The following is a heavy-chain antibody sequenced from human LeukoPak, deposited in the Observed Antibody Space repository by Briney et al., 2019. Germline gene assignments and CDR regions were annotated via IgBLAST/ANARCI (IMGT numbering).Heavy chain of an antibody. V-gene: IGHV4-59*08. CDR1: GGSISSYY. CDR3: ARGEVATPPGY. J-gene: IGHJ4*02. CDR2: IYYSGST. Sequence: SETLSLTCTVSGGSISSYYWSWIRQPPGKGLEWIGYIYYSGSTYYNPSLKSRVTISVDTSKNQFSLKLSSVTAADTAVYYCARGEVATPPGYWGQGTLVTVSS. D-gene: IGHD5-12*01.